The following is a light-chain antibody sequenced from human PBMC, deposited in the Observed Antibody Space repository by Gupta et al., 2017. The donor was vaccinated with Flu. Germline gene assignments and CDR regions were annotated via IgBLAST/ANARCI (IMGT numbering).Light chain of an antibody. J-gene: IGKJ2*01. CDR2: KIS. Sequence: DIVMTQTPLSSPVTLGQPASISCRSSQSLVHSDGNAYLSWLQQRPGQPPRLIIYKISNRCSGDPDRFSGRGEEKDFTHKSSRGEDEDGGVYYAMQDKPLYTFGQGTKLDIK. CDR3: MQDKPLYT. V-gene: IGKV2-24*01. CDR1: QSLVHSDGNAY.